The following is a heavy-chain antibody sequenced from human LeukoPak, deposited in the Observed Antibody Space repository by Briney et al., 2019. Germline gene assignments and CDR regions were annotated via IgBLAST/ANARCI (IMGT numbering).Heavy chain of an antibody. D-gene: IGHD3-10*01. V-gene: IGHV3-48*03. CDR3: AKEVRVRGVYYYMDV. CDR1: GFTFSSYE. Sequence: GGSLRLSCAASGFTFSSYEMNWVRQAPGKGLEWVSYISSSGSTIYYADSVKGRFTISRDNAKNSLYLQMNSLRAEDTAVYYCAKEVRVRGVYYYMDVWGKGTTVTISS. CDR2: ISSSGSTI. J-gene: IGHJ6*03.